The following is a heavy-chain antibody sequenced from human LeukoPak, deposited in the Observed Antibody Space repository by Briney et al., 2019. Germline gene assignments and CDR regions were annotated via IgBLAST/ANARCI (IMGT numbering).Heavy chain of an antibody. J-gene: IGHJ3*02. V-gene: IGHV3-74*01. CDR1: GFTFSSYS. CDR3: ASGNSHAFDI. Sequence: PGGSLRLSCTASGFTFSSYSMNWVRQAPGKGLMWVSTIDLAGEYTTYADSVKGRFTISRDNAKDTLYLQMNSLRAEDTAVYYCASGNSHAFDIWGQGTMVTVSS. CDR2: IDLAGEYT.